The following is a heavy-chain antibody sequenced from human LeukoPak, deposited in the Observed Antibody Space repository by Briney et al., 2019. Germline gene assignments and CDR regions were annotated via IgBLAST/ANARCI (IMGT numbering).Heavy chain of an antibody. CDR3: AKKSIAAYFDY. D-gene: IGHD6-6*01. CDR1: GFTFSSYA. J-gene: IGHJ4*02. CDR2: ISGSGGST. Sequence: GALILSCAASGFTFSSYAMSWVRQAPGKGLEWVSAISGSGGSTYYADSVKGRFTISRDNSKNTLYLQMNSLRAEDTAVYYCAKKSIAAYFDYWGQGTLVTVSS. V-gene: IGHV3-23*01.